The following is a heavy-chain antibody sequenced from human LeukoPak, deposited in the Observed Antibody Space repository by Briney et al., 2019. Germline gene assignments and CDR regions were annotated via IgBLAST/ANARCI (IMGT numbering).Heavy chain of an antibody. V-gene: IGHV3-21*01. J-gene: IGHJ3*02. CDR3: ARQLVLYAFDI. D-gene: IGHD6-6*01. CDR1: GFTFSRYS. CDR2: ISSSSRYI. Sequence: PGGSLRLSCAASGFTFSRYSMSWVRQAPGKGLEWVSSISSSSRYIYYADSLKGRFTISRDNSKNSLYLQMNSLRAEDTAVYYCARQLVLYAFDIWGQGTMVTVSS.